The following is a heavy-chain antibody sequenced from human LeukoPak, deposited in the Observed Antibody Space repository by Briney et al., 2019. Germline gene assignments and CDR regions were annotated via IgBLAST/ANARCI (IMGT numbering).Heavy chain of an antibody. CDR1: GFTFSIYS. J-gene: IGHJ4*02. D-gene: IGHD5-18*01. V-gene: IGHV3-21*01. CDR2: ISSSSTSM. Sequence: GGSLRLSCAASGFTFSIYSMNWVRQAPGKGLEWVSSISSSSTSMYYADSVKGRFTISRDNAKNSLYLQMNSLRAEDTAVYYCSRERGYSYGYSDYWGQGTLVTVSS. CDR3: SRERGYSYGYSDY.